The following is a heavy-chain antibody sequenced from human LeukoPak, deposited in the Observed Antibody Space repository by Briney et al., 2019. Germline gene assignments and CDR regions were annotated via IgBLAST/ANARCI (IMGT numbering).Heavy chain of an antibody. CDR3: ARDTYGSGTFDC. D-gene: IGHD3-10*01. V-gene: IGHV4-31*03. Sequence: PSETLSLTCTVSGGSISSGGYYWSWIRQHPGKGLEWIGYIYYSGSTYYNPSLKSRVTISVDTSKNQFSLKLSSVTAADTAVYYCARDTYGSGTFDCWGQGTLVTVSS. J-gene: IGHJ4*02. CDR1: GGSISSGGYY. CDR2: IYYSGST.